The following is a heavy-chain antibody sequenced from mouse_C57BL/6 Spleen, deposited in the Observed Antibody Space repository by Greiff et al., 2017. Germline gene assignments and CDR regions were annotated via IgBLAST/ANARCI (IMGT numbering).Heavy chain of an antibody. J-gene: IGHJ3*01. CDR3: AREDDGYYDWFAY. D-gene: IGHD2-3*01. CDR1: GYAFTNYL. V-gene: IGHV1-54*01. CDR2: INPGSGGT. Sequence: QVHVKQSGAELVRPGTSVKVSCKASGYAFTNYLIEWVKQRPGQGLEWIGVINPGSGGTNYNEKFKGKATLTADKSSSTAYMQLSSLTSEDSAVYFCAREDDGYYDWFAYWGQGTLVTVSA.